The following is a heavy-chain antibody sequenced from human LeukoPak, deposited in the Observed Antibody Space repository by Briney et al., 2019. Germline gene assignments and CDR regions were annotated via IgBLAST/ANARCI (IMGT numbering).Heavy chain of an antibody. D-gene: IGHD3-22*01. J-gene: IGHJ4*02. CDR1: GFTFSSYS. V-gene: IGHV3-48*01. CDR2: ISSSSSTI. Sequence: GGSLRLSCAASGFTFSSYSMNWDRQAPGKGLEWVSYISSSSSTIYYADSVKGRFTISRDNSKNTLYLQMNSLRAEDTAVYYCAKVKVVIDKYFDYWGQGTLVTVSS. CDR3: AKVKVVIDKYFDY.